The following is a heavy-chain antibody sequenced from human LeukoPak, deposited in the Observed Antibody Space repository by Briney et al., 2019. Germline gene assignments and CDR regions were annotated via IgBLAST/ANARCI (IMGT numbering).Heavy chain of an antibody. CDR1: GFTLSSYG. D-gene: IGHD3-9*01. CDR3: ARDSNILTGYYINYYGMDV. CDR2: IWYDGSNK. J-gene: IGHJ6*02. Sequence: GGSLRLSCAASGFTLSSYGMHWVRQAPGKGLEWVAVIWYDGSNKYYADSVKGRFTISRDNSKNTLYLQMNSLRAEDTAVYYCARDSNILTGYYINYYGMDVWGQGTTVTVSS. V-gene: IGHV3-33*01.